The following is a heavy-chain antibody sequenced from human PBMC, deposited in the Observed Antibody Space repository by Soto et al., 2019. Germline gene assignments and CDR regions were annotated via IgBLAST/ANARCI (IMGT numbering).Heavy chain of an antibody. Sequence: SETLSLTCTVSGASVSTGAYYWGWVRQRPGKGLEWVGYIYESGYTYYNTSLKSRLTISLDRSNNQFSLGLTSVTAADTAVYYCVRVLRHTAMVYPWFDPWGQGTLVTVSS. D-gene: IGHD5-18*01. V-gene: IGHV4-31*03. CDR3: VRVLRHTAMVYPWFDP. CDR2: IYESGYT. J-gene: IGHJ5*02. CDR1: GASVSTGAYY.